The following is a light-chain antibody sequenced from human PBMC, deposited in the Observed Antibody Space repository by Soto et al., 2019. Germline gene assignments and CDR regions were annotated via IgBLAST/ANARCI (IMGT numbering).Light chain of an antibody. V-gene: IGKV1-39*01. CDR2: AAS. Sequence: DIQVTQSPSSLSASVGDRVTITCRASQSISSNLNWYQQKPGKAPNLLIYAASNLQTGAPSRFSGSGSGTDFTLTISSLQPEDFATYYCQQSYSTPRTFGQGTKVDIK. CDR3: QQSYSTPRT. CDR1: QSISSN. J-gene: IGKJ1*01.